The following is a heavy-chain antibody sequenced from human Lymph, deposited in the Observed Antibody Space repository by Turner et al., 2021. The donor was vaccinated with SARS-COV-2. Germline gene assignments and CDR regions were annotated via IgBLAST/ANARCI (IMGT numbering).Heavy chain of an antibody. D-gene: IGHD3-10*01. CDR1: GGTFSSYA. Sequence: QVQLVQSGAEVKKPGSSVKVYCKASGGTFSSYAISWVRQAHGQGLEWMGGIIPIFGTPNYAQKFQGRVTIPADESTSTAYMELSSLRSEDTAMYYCASFGGDYMFDYWGQGTLVTVSS. J-gene: IGHJ4*02. CDR3: ASFGGDYMFDY. CDR2: IIPIFGTP. V-gene: IGHV1-69*01.